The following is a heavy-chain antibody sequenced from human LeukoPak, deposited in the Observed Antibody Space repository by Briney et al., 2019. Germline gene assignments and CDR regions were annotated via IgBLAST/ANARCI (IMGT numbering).Heavy chain of an antibody. CDR1: GFIFTNYF. V-gene: IGHV3-23*01. J-gene: IGHJ4*02. CDR2: ISGSGGST. Sequence: GGSLRLSCAASGFIFTNYFMSWVRQAPGKGLEWVSAISGSGGSTYYADSVKGRFTISRDNSKNTLYLQMNSLRAEDTAVYYCAKETSSSEITLDYWGQGTLVTVSS. D-gene: IGHD6-13*01. CDR3: AKETSSSEITLDY.